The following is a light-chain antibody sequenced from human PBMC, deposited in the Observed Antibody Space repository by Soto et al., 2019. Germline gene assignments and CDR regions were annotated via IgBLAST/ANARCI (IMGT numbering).Light chain of an antibody. J-gene: IGKJ3*01. CDR2: DAS. Sequence: EIVLTQSPATLSLSPGERATLSCRASQSVSSYLAWYQQKPGKAPRLLIYDASSRATVIQARFSGSGSGTQFTLSIGSLEPEDSAVYYCQLRSNPSTFGPGTKGDIK. CDR1: QSVSSY. CDR3: QLRSNPST. V-gene: IGKV3-11*01.